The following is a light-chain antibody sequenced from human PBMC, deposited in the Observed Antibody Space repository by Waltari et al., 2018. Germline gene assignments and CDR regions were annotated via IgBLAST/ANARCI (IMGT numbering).Light chain of an antibody. CDR2: DAS. Sequence: VVLTQSPVTLSLSPGETATLSCRASQTICTYLAWYQHKLRQSPSHLIYDASTRATGIPARFSGSGSGTDFTLTISGLEAEDSAFYYCQQRYNWPPLTSGGGTKVQTK. J-gene: IGKJ4*01. CDR3: QQRYNWPPLT. V-gene: IGKV3-11*01. CDR1: QTICTY.